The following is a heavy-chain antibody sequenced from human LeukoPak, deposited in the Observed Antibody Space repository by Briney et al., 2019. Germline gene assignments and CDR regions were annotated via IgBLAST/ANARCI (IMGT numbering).Heavy chain of an antibody. Sequence: RTSETLSLTCTVSGASMSSYYWSWIRQPAGQGLEWVGRISDTGTSHYNPSLKGRVTMSLDTSNNHFSLKLSSVTAADTAVYYCARLAVPADKGAFDIWAHGTLVTVSS. CDR3: ARLAVPADKGAFDI. J-gene: IGHJ3*02. CDR1: GASMSSYY. D-gene: IGHD2-2*01. V-gene: IGHV4-4*07. CDR2: ISDTGTS.